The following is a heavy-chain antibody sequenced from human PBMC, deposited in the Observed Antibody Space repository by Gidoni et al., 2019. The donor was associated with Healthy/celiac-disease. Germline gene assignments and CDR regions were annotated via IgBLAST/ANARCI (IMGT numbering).Heavy chain of an antibody. D-gene: IGHD1-26*01. J-gene: IGHJ6*02. V-gene: IGHV3-23*04. CDR1: GVTCSSYA. Sequence: VQLGESGGGLVQPGGSLRRSRSASGVTCSSYAMRLVRQAPGKGLEWVSAISGRGGSTYYADSVMGRFTISRDNSNNSLSLQMNSLRAEDTAVYYCDGSLSSLPGGYYGMDVWGQGTTVTVSS. CDR2: ISGRGGST. CDR3: DGSLSSLPGGYYGMDV.